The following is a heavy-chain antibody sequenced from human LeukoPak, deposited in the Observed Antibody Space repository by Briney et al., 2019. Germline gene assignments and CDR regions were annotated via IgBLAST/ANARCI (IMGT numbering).Heavy chain of an antibody. D-gene: IGHD6-13*01. CDR2: INPNSGGT. J-gene: IGHJ6*04. CDR3: ARGGQQSSWYIRFSYGMDV. CDR1: GYTFTGYY. V-gene: IGHV1-2*04. Sequence: GASVKVSCKASGYTFTGYYMHWVRQAPGQGLEWMGWINPNSGGTNYAQKFQGWVTMTRDTSISTAYMELSRLRSDDTAVYYCARGGQQSSWYIRFSYGMDVWGKGTTVTASS.